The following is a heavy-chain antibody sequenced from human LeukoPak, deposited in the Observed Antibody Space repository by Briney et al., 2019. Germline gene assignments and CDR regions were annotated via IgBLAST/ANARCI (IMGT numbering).Heavy chain of an antibody. D-gene: IGHD3-22*01. V-gene: IGHV3-23*01. CDR2: ISGSGGST. CDR3: AKARGLYDSSGDY. J-gene: IGHJ4*02. Sequence: GGSLRLSCAASGFTFSNYAMSWVRQAPGKGLEWVSSISGSGGSTFYVDSVKGRFTISRDNSKNTLYLQMNNLRAEDTAVYYCAKARGLYDSSGDYWGPGTLLTVSS. CDR1: GFTFSNYA.